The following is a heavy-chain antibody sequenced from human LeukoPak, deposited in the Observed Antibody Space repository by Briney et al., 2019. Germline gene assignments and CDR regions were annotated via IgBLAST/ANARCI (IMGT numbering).Heavy chain of an antibody. CDR2: MNPTSGDT. D-gene: IGHD2-21*01. CDR3: ARVVMKAFYYYNMDV. CDR1: GYTFSDYD. J-gene: IGHJ6*03. Sequence: ASVKVSCKASGYTFSDYDVNWVRQAPGQGLEWMGWMNPTSGDTGYAQKFQGRVTMTRSMSRNTAYMELSRLRSEDTAVYFCARVVMKAFYYYNMDVWGKGTTIIISS. V-gene: IGHV1-8*01.